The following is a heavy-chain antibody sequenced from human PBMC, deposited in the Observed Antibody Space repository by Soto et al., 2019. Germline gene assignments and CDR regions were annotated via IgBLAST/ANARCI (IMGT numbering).Heavy chain of an antibody. CDR1: GGSISSGGYY. D-gene: IGHD3-16*01. CDR3: ARRYGGNFDY. J-gene: IGHJ4*02. Sequence: PSETLSLTCTVSGGSISSGGYYWSWIRQHPGKGLEWIGYIYYSGSTYYNPSLKSRVIISVDTSKNQFSLKLSSVTAADTAVYYCARRYGGNFDYWGQGTLITSPQ. V-gene: IGHV4-31*03. CDR2: IYYSGST.